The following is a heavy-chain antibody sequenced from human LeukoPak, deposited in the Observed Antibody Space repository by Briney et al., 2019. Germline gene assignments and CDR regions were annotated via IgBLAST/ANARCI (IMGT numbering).Heavy chain of an antibody. J-gene: IGHJ4*02. CDR3: ADRPIGMAGKPNYYFDY. CDR1: GFTFSNYA. D-gene: IGHD6-19*01. CDR2: INNDGSYT. V-gene: IGHV3-23*01. Sequence: GGSLRLSCAASGFTFSNYAMTWVRQAPGKGLEWFSAINNDGSYTHYADSVKGRFTISRDNSKNTLYLQMTSLTAEDTAVYFCADRPIGMAGKPNYYFDYWGQGTLVTVSS.